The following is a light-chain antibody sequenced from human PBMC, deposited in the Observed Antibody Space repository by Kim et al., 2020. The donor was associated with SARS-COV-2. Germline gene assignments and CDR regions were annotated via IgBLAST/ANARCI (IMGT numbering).Light chain of an antibody. J-gene: IGKJ3*01. CDR1: QSVTSGR. CDR2: SAS. CDR3: QQYGSSPIT. V-gene: IGKV3-20*01. Sequence: DILLTQSPGTPSLLPGQRATLSCRASQSVTSGRLAWYQHKPGQAPRLVSYSASGRATGIPDRFSGSGSGTDFTLTIHRVEPEDFAVYYCQQYGSSPITFGPGTKVDIK.